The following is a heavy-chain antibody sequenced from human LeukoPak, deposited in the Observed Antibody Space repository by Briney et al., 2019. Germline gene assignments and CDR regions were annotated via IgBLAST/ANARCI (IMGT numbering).Heavy chain of an antibody. Sequence: GRSLRLSCAASGFTFSSYAMHWVRQAPGKGLEWVAVISYDGSNKYYADSVKGRFTISRDNSKNTLYLQMNSLRAEDTAVYYCARDGTQSFAARQSYYYGMDVWGQGTTVTVSS. CDR2: ISYDGSNK. V-gene: IGHV3-30*04. CDR3: ARDGTQSFAARQSYYYGMDV. J-gene: IGHJ6*02. D-gene: IGHD6-6*01. CDR1: GFTFSSYA.